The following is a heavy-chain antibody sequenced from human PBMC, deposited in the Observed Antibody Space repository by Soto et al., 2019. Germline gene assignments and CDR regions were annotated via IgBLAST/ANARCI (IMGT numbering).Heavy chain of an antibody. CDR1: GGSISSSSYY. Sequence: SETLSLTCTVSGGSISSSSYYWGWIRQPPGKGLERIGSIYYSGSTYYNPSLKSRVTISVDTSKNQFSLKLSSVTAADTAVYYCASGVVTTYYFDYWGQGTLVTVSS. CDR3: ASGVVTTYYFDY. J-gene: IGHJ4*02. D-gene: IGHD3-3*01. V-gene: IGHV4-39*01. CDR2: IYYSGST.